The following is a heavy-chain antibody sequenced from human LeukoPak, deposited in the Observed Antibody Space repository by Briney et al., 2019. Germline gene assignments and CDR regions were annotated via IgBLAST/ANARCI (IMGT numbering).Heavy chain of an antibody. CDR2: ISSSSSYI. CDR1: GFTFSSYS. D-gene: IGHD2-2*02. CDR3: ARDMDEEGVVPAAIGYFDY. Sequence: GGSLRLSCAASGFTFSSYSMNWVRQAPGKGLEWVSSISSSSSYIYYADSVKGRFTISRDNAKNSLYLQMNSLRAEDTAVYYCARDMDEEGVVPAAIGYFDYWGQGTLVTVSS. V-gene: IGHV3-21*01. J-gene: IGHJ4*02.